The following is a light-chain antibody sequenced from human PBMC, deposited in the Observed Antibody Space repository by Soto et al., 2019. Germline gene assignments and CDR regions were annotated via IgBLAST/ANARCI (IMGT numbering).Light chain of an antibody. CDR3: QQYDKLVS. Sequence: DIQMAQSPASLSASVGDRVTITCQASQDISNYLNWYQQKAGKAPKLLIYDTSELHTGVPSRFSGSGSGTEVTFTISSLQPEDLAPYYCQQYDKLVSFGQGPKLEIK. CDR1: QDISNY. J-gene: IGKJ2*01. CDR2: DTS. V-gene: IGKV1-33*01.